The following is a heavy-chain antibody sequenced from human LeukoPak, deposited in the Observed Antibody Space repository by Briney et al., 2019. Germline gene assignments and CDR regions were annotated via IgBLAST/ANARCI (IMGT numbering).Heavy chain of an antibody. J-gene: IGHJ4*02. CDR3: ARAIKTVPWMTENYFDY. CDR2: INPSGGST. V-gene: IGHV1-46*01. CDR1: GYTFTSYY. Sequence: ASVKVSCKASGYTFTSYYMHWVRQAPGQGLEWMGIINPSGGSTSYAQKFQGRVTMTRGTSTSTVYMELSSLRSEDTAVYYCARAIKTVPWMTENYFDYWGQGTLVTVSS. D-gene: IGHD2-2*02.